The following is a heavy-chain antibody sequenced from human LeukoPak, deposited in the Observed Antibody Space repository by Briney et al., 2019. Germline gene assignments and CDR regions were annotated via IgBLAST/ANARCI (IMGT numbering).Heavy chain of an antibody. J-gene: IGHJ6*03. CDR2: IYYSGST. CDR3: ARDAFGNYGNYYMDV. Sequence: SETLSLTCTVSGGSISSYYWSWIRQPPGKGLEWIGYIYYSGSTNYNPSLKSRVTISVDTSKNQFSLKLSSVTAADTVVYYCARDAFGNYGNYYMDVWGKGTTVTISS. V-gene: IGHV4-59*01. D-gene: IGHD4-11*01. CDR1: GGSISSYY.